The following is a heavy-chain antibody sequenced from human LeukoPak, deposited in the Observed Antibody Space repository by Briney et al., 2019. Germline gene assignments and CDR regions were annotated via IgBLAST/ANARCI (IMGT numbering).Heavy chain of an antibody. CDR3: ARGYCSGGSCYSFDY. CDR2: IYHSGST. J-gene: IGHJ4*02. Sequence: SETLSLTCTVSGGSISSYYWSWIRQPPGKGLEWIGYIYHSGSTNYNPSLKSRVTISVDTSKNQFSLKLSSVTAADTAVYYCARGYCSGGSCYSFDYWGQGTLVTVSS. V-gene: IGHV4-59*01. D-gene: IGHD2-15*01. CDR1: GGSISSYY.